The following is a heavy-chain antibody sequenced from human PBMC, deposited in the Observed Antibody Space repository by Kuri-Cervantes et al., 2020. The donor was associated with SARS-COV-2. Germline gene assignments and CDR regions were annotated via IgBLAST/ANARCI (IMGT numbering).Heavy chain of an antibody. CDR3: ARDPGYSYGYCSGGSCPSDY. J-gene: IGHJ4*02. D-gene: IGHD2-15*01. V-gene: IGHV1-18*04. CDR1: GYTFTSYG. CDR2: ISAYNGNT. Sequence: ASVKVSCKASGYTFTSYGISWVRQAPGQGLEWMGWISAYNGNTNYAQKLQGRVTMTTDTSTSTAYMELSRLRSDDTAVYYCARDPGYSYGYCSGGSCPSDYWGQGTLVTVSS.